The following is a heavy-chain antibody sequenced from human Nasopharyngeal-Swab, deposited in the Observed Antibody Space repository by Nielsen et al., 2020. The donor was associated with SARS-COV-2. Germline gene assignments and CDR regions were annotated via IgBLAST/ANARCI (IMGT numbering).Heavy chain of an antibody. V-gene: IGHV3-48*01. CDR1: GFTFSSYS. J-gene: IGHJ5*02. CDR3: AREVVVPSWGYNWFDP. Sequence: GGSLRLSCAASGFTFSSYSMNWVRQAPGKGLEWVSYISSSSSTIYYADSVKGRFTISRDNAKNSLYLQMNSLRAEDTAVYYCAREVVVPSWGYNWFDPWGQGTLVTVSS. D-gene: IGHD2-2*01. CDR2: ISSSSSTI.